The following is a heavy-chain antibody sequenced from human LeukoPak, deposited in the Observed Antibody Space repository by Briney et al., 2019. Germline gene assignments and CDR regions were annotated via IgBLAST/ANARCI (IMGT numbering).Heavy chain of an antibody. CDR2: ISGSGGST. CDR3: AKRVSGSYYACFDY. D-gene: IGHD1-26*01. J-gene: IGHJ4*02. V-gene: IGHV3-23*01. Sequence: GGSLRLSCAASGFTFSSYAMSWVRQAPGKGLEWVSAISGSGGSTYYADSVKGRFTISRDNSENTLYLQMNSLRADDTAVYYCAKRVSGSYYACFDYWGQGSLVTVSS. CDR1: GFTFSSYA.